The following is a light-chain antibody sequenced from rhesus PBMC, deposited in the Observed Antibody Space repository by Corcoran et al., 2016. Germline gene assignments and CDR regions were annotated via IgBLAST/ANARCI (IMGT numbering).Light chain of an antibody. V-gene: IGKV1-32*01. CDR3: QQYNSLPLT. J-gene: IGKJ4*01. CDR2: YAN. CDR1: QGISSY. Sequence: DIQMTQSPSSLSASVGDRVTITCRASQGISSYLNWYQQKPGKAPKLLIYYANRLGSGVPSRFSGSGSGTEFTLTISSLQPEDFATDYCQQYNSLPLTFGGGTKVEIK.